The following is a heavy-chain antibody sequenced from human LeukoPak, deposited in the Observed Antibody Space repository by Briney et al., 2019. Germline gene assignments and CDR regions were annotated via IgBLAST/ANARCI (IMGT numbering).Heavy chain of an antibody. J-gene: IGHJ4*03. CDR1: GYTFSSYH. CDR2: ISGSGGST. D-gene: IGHD6-13*01. Sequence: GGSETLLCASSGYTFSSYHMSWARQAPGKGLEWVSAISGSGGSTYYADSVKGRFTISRDNSKNTLYLQMNSLRAEDTAVYYCAHISTRWPDYWGAGAPVTVSS. CDR3: AHISTRWPDY. V-gene: IGHV3-23*01.